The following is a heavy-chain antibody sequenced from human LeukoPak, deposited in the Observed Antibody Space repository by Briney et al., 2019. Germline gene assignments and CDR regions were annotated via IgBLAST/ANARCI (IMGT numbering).Heavy chain of an antibody. CDR2: IRSKAYGETA. J-gene: IGHJ4*02. D-gene: IGHD1-1*01. V-gene: IGHV3-49*03. CDR1: GFTFNEYA. Sequence: GGSLRLSCTASGFTFNEYAMSWFRQAPGKGLEWVGIIRSKAYGETADYAASVKGRFTISRDDSKAIAYLQMNSLKTEDTAVYHCTRDRGAYNLYDYWGQGTLVTVSS. CDR3: TRDRGAYNLYDY.